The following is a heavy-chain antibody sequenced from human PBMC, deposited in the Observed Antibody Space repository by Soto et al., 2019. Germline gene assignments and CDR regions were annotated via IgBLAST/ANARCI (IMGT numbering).Heavy chain of an antibody. Sequence: HPGGSLRLSCAASGFTFSSYAMHWVRQAPGKGLEWVAVISYDGSNKYYADSVKGRFTISRDNSKNTLYLQMNSLRAEDTAVYYCVKSRRDPYYYYHYGMDVWGQGTTVTVSS. D-gene: IGHD1-1*01. V-gene: IGHV3-30-3*01. CDR2: ISYDGSNK. CDR3: VKSRRDPYYYYHYGMDV. J-gene: IGHJ6*02. CDR1: GFTFSSYA.